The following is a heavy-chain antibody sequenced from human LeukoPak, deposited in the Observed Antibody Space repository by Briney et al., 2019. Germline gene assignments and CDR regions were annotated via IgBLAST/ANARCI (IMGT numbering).Heavy chain of an antibody. J-gene: IGHJ4*02. CDR1: GFTFSSYV. CDR2: IVGSGGST. Sequence: GGSLRLSCAASGFTFSSYVMSWVRQAPGKGLEWVSAIVGSGGSTYYAASVKGRFAISRDNSKNTLYLQMTSLRAEDTVVYYCARRNYYFDYWGQGTLVTVTS. D-gene: IGHD1-7*01. CDR3: ARRNYYFDY. V-gene: IGHV3-23*01.